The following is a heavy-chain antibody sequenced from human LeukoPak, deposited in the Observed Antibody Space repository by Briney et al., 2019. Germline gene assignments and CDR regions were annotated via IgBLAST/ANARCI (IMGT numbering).Heavy chain of an antibody. CDR3: ARHDTAMATDYGMDV. CDR1: GFTFSDYC. V-gene: IGHV3-11*01. D-gene: IGHD5-18*01. J-gene: IGHJ6*02. CDR2: ISSRGSTI. Sequence: GGSLRLSCAASGFTFSDYCMSWIRQAPGKGLEWVSYISSRGSTIYYADSVKGRFTISRDNAKNSLYLQMNSLRAEDTAVYYCARHDTAMATDYGMDVWGQGTTVTVSS.